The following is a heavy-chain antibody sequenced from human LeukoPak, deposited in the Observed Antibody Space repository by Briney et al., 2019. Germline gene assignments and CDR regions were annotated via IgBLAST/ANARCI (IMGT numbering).Heavy chain of an antibody. D-gene: IGHD2-15*01. Sequence: GGSLRLSCAASGITFSSYAMSWVRQAPGEGLEWVSAISGSGGSTYYADSVKGRFTISRDNSKNTLYLQMNSLRAEDTAVYYCAKGGLGYCSGGSCYSGMRGDYWGQGTLVTVSS. CDR1: GITFSSYA. CDR3: AKGGLGYCSGGSCYSGMRGDY. V-gene: IGHV3-23*01. CDR2: ISGSGGST. J-gene: IGHJ4*02.